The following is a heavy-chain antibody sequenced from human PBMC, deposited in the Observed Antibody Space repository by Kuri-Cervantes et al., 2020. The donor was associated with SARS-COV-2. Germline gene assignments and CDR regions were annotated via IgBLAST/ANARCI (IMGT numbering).Heavy chain of an antibody. CDR3: ARGLVAVVPSPVLGLGPHYYSYHVDV. J-gene: IGHJ6*02. CDR2: INQSGGT. Sequence: GSLRLSCAVYGGSFTNYYWSWIRQPPGKGLEWIGDINQSGGTNHSPSLKSRVIISTDTSRNQFSLKLRSVTAADTAVYYCARGLVAVVPSPVLGLGPHYYSYHVDVWGHGTTVTVSS. V-gene: IGHV4-34*01. CDR1: GGSFTNYY. D-gene: IGHD2-2*01.